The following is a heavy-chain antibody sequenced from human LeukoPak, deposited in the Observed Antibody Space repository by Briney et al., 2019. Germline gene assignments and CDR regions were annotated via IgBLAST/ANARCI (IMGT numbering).Heavy chain of an antibody. CDR3: ARQNTAMVTNFDY. J-gene: IGHJ4*02. V-gene: IGHV4-4*02. CDR1: GGSISSSNW. Sequence: SETLSLTCAVSGGSISSSNWWSWVRQPPGKGLEWIGEIYHSGSTNYNPSLKSRVTISVDKSKNQFSLKLSSVTAADTAVYYCARQNTAMVTNFDYWGQGTLVTVSS. CDR2: IYHSGST. D-gene: IGHD5-18*01.